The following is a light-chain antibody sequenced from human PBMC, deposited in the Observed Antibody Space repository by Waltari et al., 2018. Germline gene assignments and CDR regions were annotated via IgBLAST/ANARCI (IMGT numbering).Light chain of an antibody. CDR2: VNSDGSH. CDR3: QTGGHGTWV. J-gene: IGLJ3*02. CDR1: SGHSRNV. Sequence: QLVLTQSPSASASLGASVKPTCPLSSGHSRNVIAWHQQQPEKGPRYLMKVNSDGSHSKGDEIPDRFSGSSSGAERYLTISSLQSEDEADYYCQTGGHGTWVFGGGTKLTVL. V-gene: IGLV4-69*01.